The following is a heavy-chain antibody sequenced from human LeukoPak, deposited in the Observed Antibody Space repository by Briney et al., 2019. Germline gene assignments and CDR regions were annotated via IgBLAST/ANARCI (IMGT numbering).Heavy chain of an antibody. CDR1: GFTFSSYS. V-gene: IGHV3-21*01. J-gene: IGHJ4*02. CDR3: ARDDSLEDGRIDY. Sequence: GGSLRLSCAASGFTFSSYSMNWVRQAPGKGLEWVSSIISSSSYIYYADSVKGRFTISRDNAKNSLYLQMNSLRAEDTAVYYCARDDSLEDGRIDYWGQGTLVTVSS. D-gene: IGHD1-1*01. CDR2: IISSSSYI.